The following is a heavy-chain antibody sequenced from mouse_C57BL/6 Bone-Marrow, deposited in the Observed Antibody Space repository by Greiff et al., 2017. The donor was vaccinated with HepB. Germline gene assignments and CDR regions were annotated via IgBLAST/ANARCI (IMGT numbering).Heavy chain of an antibody. V-gene: IGHV1-19*01. J-gene: IGHJ2*01. CDR1: GYTFTDYY. D-gene: IGHD1-1*01. CDR2: INPYNGGT. Sequence: EVQLKQSGPVLVKPGASVKMSCKASGYTFTDYYMNWVKQSHGKSLEWIGVINPYNGGTSYNQKFKGKATLTVEKSSSTAYMELNSLTSEDSAVYYCAREEDYGSSFDYWGQGTTLTVSS. CDR3: AREEDYGSSFDY.